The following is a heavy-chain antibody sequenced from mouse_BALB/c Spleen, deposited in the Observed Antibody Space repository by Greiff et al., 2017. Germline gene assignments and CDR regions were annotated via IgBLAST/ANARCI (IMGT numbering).Heavy chain of an antibody. J-gene: IGHJ1*01. Sequence: QVQLKESGPSLVQPSQSLSITCTVSGFSLTSYGVHWVRQSPGKGLEWLGVIWRGGSTDYNAAFMSRLSITKDNSKSQVFFKMNSLQADDTAIYYCAKIGHITTARGYFDVWGAGTTVTVSS. CDR2: IWRGGST. CDR1: GFSLTSYG. V-gene: IGHV2-5-1*01. CDR3: AKIGHITTARGYFDV. D-gene: IGHD1-1*01.